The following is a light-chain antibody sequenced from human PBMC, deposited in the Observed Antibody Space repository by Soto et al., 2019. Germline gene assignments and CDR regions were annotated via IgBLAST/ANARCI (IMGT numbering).Light chain of an antibody. Sequence: EIVMTQPPATLSVSTGERATLSCRASQSVSSTLAWYQQKPGQAPRLLIYGASTRATGIPARFSGSGSGTEFTLTISSLQSEDFAVYYCQQYNNWPPVTFGQGTKVDI. CDR1: QSVSST. V-gene: IGKV3-15*01. J-gene: IGKJ1*01. CDR2: GAS. CDR3: QQYNNWPPVT.